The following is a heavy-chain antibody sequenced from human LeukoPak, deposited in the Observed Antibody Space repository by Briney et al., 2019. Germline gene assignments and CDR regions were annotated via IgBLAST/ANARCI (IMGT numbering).Heavy chain of an antibody. CDR2: IYYSGST. CDR3: ARDRAMVRGVNYYYGMDV. V-gene: IGHV4-59*01. D-gene: IGHD3-10*01. Sequence: SETLSLTCTVSGCSFSSYYWSWIRQPPGKGLEWIGYIYYSGSTNYNPSLKSRVTISVDTSQNQFSLKLSSVTAADTAVYYCARDRAMVRGVNYYYGMDVWGQGTTVTVSS. CDR1: GCSFSSYY. J-gene: IGHJ6*02.